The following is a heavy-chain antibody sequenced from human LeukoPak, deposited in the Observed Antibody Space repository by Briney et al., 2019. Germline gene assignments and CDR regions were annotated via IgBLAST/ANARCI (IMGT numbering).Heavy chain of an antibody. CDR3: ASGTSTYYELYF. V-gene: IGHV4-39*01. CDR1: GGSISSSTYY. J-gene: IGHJ4*02. D-gene: IGHD3-3*01. CDR2: FFYSGST. Sequence: SETLSLTCTVSGGSISSSTYYWGWIRQPPGKGLEWIGSFFYSGSTYYNPSLKSRLTMSVDTSNNPFSLKLMSVTAADTAVYYCASGTSTYYELYFWGQGTLVTVSS.